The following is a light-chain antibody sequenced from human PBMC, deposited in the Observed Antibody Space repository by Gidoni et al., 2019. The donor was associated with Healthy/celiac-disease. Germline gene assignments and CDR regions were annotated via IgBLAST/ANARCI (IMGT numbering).Light chain of an antibody. CDR1: QGISNY. CDR2: AAS. CDR3: QKET. J-gene: IGKJ1*01. V-gene: IGKV1-27*01. Sequence: DIQLTQSPSSLSASVGDRVTITCRASQGISNYLAWYQQKPGKVPKLLIYAASTLQSGVPSRFSGSGSGTDFTLTISSLQPEDVATYYCQKETFGQGTKVEIK.